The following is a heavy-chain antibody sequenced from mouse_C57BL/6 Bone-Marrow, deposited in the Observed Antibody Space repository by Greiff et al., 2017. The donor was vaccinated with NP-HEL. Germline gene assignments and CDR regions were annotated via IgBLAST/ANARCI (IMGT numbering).Heavy chain of an antibody. J-gene: IGHJ1*03. CDR3: ARMVTTRWYFDV. CDR1: GYSITSDY. Sequence: EVQRVESGPGLAKPSQTLSLTCSVTGYSITSDYWNWIRKFPGNKLEYMGYISYSGSTYYNPSLKSRIPITRDTSKNQYYLQLNSVSTEDTATYYCARMVTTRWYFDVWGTGTTVTVSS. V-gene: IGHV3-8*01. D-gene: IGHD2-2*01. CDR2: ISYSGST.